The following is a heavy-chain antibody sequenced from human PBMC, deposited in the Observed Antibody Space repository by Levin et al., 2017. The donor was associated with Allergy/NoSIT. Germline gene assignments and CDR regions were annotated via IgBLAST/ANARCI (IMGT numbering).Heavy chain of an antibody. D-gene: IGHD2-15*01. CDR2: IYYSGST. CDR1: GGSISSSSYY. CDR3: ARDRPPQMVVAATQDAFDI. Sequence: SQTLSLTCTVSGGSISSSSYYWGWIRQPPGKGLEWIGSIYYSGSTYYNPSLKSRVTISVDTSKNQFSLKLSSVTAADTAVYYCARDRPPQMVVAATQDAFDIWGQGTMVTVSS. V-gene: IGHV4-39*07. J-gene: IGHJ3*02.